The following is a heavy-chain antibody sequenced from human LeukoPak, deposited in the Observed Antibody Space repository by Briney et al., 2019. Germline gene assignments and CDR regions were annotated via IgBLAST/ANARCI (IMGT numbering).Heavy chain of an antibody. J-gene: IGHJ4*02. CDR2: IYYSGST. V-gene: IGHV4-59*08. CDR1: GGSISSYY. Sequence: PSETLSLTCTVSGGSISSYYWSWIRQPPGRGLEWIGCIYYSGSTDYNPSLKSRVTISVDTSKNQFSLKLSSVSAADTAIYYCARQTTYYHDSSAYRGRRPFDYWGLGTLVTVSS. D-gene: IGHD3-22*01. CDR3: ARQTTYYHDSSAYRGRRPFDY.